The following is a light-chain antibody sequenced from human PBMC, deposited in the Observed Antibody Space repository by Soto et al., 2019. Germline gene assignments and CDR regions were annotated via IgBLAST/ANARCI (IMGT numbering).Light chain of an antibody. CDR2: AAS. V-gene: IGKV1-9*01. CDR1: QGISSY. Sequence: IQLTHSPSSLSSSVGDRVTITFRASQGISSYLAWYQQKPGKAPKLLIYAASTLQSGVPSRFSGSASWTDFTLTISSLQPEDFATYYCQQLNSYPITFGQGTRLEIK. CDR3: QQLNSYPIT. J-gene: IGKJ5*01.